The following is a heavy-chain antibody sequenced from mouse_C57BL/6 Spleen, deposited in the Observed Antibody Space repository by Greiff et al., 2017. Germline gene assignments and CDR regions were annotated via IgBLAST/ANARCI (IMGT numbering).Heavy chain of an antibody. Sequence: VQLQQPGAELVKPGASVKLSCKASGYTFTSYWMHWVKQRPGRGLEWIGRIDPNSGGTKYNEKFKSKATLTVDKPSSTAYMPLSSLTSEDSAVYYCARQGTTVVATDYYAMDYWGQGTSVTVSS. J-gene: IGHJ4*01. CDR3: ARQGTTVVATDYYAMDY. V-gene: IGHV1-72*01. CDR1: GYTFTSYW. CDR2: IDPNSGGT. D-gene: IGHD1-1*01.